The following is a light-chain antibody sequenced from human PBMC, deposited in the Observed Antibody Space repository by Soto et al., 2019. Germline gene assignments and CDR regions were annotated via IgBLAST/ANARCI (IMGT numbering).Light chain of an antibody. CDR2: EVS. CDR3: NSYAGSNNVV. J-gene: IGLJ2*01. CDR1: SIDVGGYNY. V-gene: IGLV2-8*01. Sequence: QSALTQPPSASGSPGQSVTISCTGTSIDVGGYNYVSWYQQHPGKAPKLMIYEVSKRPSGVPDRFSGSKSGNTASLTVSGLQAEDEADYYCNSYAGSNNVVFGGGTKLTVL.